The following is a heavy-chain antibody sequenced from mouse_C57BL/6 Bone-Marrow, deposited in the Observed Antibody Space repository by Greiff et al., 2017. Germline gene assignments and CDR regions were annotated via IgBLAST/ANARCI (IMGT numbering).Heavy chain of an antibody. CDR3: AKKSYDDGVEY. Sequence: QVQLQQSGPELVKPGASVKISCQASGYAFSSSWMNWLKQRPGKGLEWIGRIYPGDGDTNYNRKFKGKATLTVDPYSSTASMQLSSLTSEYSAAYFCAKKSYDDGVEYWGQGTVLTVSA. CDR2: IYPGDGDT. J-gene: IGHJ3*01. CDR1: GYAFSSSW. V-gene: IGHV1-82*01. D-gene: IGHD2-4*01.